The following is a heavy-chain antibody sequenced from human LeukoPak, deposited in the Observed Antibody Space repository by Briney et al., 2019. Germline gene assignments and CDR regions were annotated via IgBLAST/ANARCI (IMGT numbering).Heavy chain of an antibody. D-gene: IGHD3-10*01. Sequence: PSETLSLTCTVSGGSVSSGSYYWSWIRQPPGKGLEWIGYIYYSGSTNYNPSLKSRVTISVDTSKNQFSLKPSSVTAADTAVYYCATNSRGSDYWGQGTLVTVSS. J-gene: IGHJ4*02. CDR1: GGSVSSGSYY. CDR2: IYYSGST. CDR3: ATNSRGSDY. V-gene: IGHV4-61*01.